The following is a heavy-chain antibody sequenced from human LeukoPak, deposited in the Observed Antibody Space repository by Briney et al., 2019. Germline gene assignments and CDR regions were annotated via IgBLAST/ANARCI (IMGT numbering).Heavy chain of an antibody. J-gene: IGHJ4*02. CDR1: GGSISSSSYY. V-gene: IGHV4-39*07. CDR2: IYYSGST. Sequence: SETLSLTCTVSGGSISSSSYYWGWIRQPPGKGLEWIGSIYYSGSTYYNPSLKSRVTTSVDTSKNQFSLKLSSVTAADTAVYYCARRRSSWYVVGVGGYFDYWGQGTLVTVSS. D-gene: IGHD6-13*01. CDR3: ARRRSSWYVVGVGGYFDY.